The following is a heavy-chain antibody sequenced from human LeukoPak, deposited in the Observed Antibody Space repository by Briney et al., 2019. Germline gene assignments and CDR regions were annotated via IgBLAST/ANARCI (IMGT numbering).Heavy chain of an antibody. Sequence: PSETLSLTCTVSGGSISSYYWSWIRQPPGKGLEWIGYIYYSGSTNYNPSLKSRVTISVDTSKNQFSLKLSSVTAADTAVYYCARDLTWGAFDIWSQGTMVTVSS. CDR2: IYYSGST. CDR3: ARDLTWGAFDI. V-gene: IGHV4-59*01. CDR1: GGSISSYY. D-gene: IGHD7-27*01. J-gene: IGHJ3*02.